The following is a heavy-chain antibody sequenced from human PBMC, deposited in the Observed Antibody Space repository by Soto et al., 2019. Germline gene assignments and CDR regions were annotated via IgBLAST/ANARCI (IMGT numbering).Heavy chain of an antibody. CDR2: IYYSVST. D-gene: IGHD3-10*01. V-gene: IGHV4-31*01. Sequence: PSETLSLTCTVSGGSISSGGYYWSWIRQHPGKGMEWFGYIYYSVSTYYIPSLKSLVTISVDTSKNQFSLMLSSVTAADTAVYYCARENPVVWFGELWSGSNWFDPWGQGTLVTVSS. J-gene: IGHJ5*02. CDR3: ARENPVVWFGELWSGSNWFDP. CDR1: GGSISSGGYY.